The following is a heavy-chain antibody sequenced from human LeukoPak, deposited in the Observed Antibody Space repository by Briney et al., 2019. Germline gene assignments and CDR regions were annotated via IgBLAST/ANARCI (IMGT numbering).Heavy chain of an antibody. Sequence: GGSLRLSCAASGFTFSSYAMHWVRQAPGKGLEWVAFISSDGSNKYYADSVKGRFTISRDNSKNTLYLQMNSLRDEDTAVYYCAKAPSITMIVVSVQHWGQGTLVTVSS. CDR1: GFTFSSYA. D-gene: IGHD3-22*01. CDR3: AKAPSITMIVVSVQH. CDR2: ISSDGSNK. J-gene: IGHJ1*01. V-gene: IGHV3-30-3*01.